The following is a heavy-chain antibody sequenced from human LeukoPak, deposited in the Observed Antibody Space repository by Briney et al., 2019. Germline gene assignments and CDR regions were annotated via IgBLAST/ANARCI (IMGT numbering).Heavy chain of an antibody. CDR2: ISSSSSTI. D-gene: IGHD2-15*01. Sequence: GVSLTLSCAASGFTFSSYSMNWVRQAPGKGLVWVSYISSSSSTIYYADSVKGRFTISRDNAKNSLYLQMNSLRAEDTAVYYCARVGCSGGSCCYELENYYYHMDVWGKGTTVTVSS. CDR1: GFTFSSYS. CDR3: ARVGCSGGSCCYELENYYYHMDV. J-gene: IGHJ6*03. V-gene: IGHV3-48*01.